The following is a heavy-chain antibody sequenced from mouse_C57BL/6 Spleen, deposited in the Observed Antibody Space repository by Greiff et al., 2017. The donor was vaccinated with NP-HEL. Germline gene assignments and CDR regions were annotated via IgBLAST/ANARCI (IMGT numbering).Heavy chain of an antibody. J-gene: IGHJ4*01. Sequence: QVQLQQPGAELVKPGASVKLSCKASGYTFTGYWMHWVKQRPGQGLEWIGMIHPNSGSTNYNEKFKSKATLTVDKSSSTAYMQLSSLTSEDSAVYYCARGGKPLYAMDYWGQGTSVTVSS. CDR2: IHPNSGST. CDR1: GYTFTGYW. V-gene: IGHV1-64*01. CDR3: ARGGKPLYAMDY.